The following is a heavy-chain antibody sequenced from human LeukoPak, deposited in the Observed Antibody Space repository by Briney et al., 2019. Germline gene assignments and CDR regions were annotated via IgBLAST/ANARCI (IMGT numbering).Heavy chain of an antibody. D-gene: IGHD1-26*01. Sequence: ASVTVSFTASGYTFTNYGITWVRQAPGQGLEWMGWISGYNGNTNYAQKYQGRVTMTTDTSSSTAFMELRSLRSDDTAVYYCARDGATTWPDCWGQGALVTVSS. CDR1: GYTFTNYG. CDR2: ISGYNGNT. CDR3: ARDGATTWPDC. V-gene: IGHV1-18*01. J-gene: IGHJ4*02.